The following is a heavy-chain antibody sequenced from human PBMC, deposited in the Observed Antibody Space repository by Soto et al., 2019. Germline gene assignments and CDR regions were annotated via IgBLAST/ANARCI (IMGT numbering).Heavy chain of an antibody. CDR2: TYYRSKWYN. CDR3: AREYCSSTSCYVLEGRLIYYYSYGMDV. CDR1: GDSVSSNSAA. J-gene: IGHJ6*02. D-gene: IGHD2-2*01. Sequence: PSQTLSLTGAISGDSVSSNSAAWNWIRQSPSRGLEWLGRTYYRSKWYNDYAVSVKSRITINPDTSKNQFSLQLNSVTPEDTAVYYCAREYCSSTSCYVLEGRLIYYYSYGMDVWGQGTTVTVSS. V-gene: IGHV6-1*01.